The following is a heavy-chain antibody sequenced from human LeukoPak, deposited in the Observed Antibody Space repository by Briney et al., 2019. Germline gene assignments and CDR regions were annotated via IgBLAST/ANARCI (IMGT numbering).Heavy chain of an antibody. J-gene: IGHJ5*02. V-gene: IGHV1-69*01. CDR2: IIPIFGTA. Sequence: SVKVSCKASGGTFSSYAISWVRQAPGQGLEWMGGIIPIFGTANYAQKFQGRVTITAYESTSTAYMELSSLRSEDTAVYYCAREATMVRGVLNWFDPWGQGTLVTVSS. CDR1: GGTFSSYA. D-gene: IGHD3-10*01. CDR3: AREATMVRGVLNWFDP.